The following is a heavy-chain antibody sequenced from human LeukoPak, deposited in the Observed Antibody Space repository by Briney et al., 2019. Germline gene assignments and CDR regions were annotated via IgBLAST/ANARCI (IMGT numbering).Heavy chain of an antibody. CDR1: GFTFSSYA. Sequence: PGRSLRLSCAASGFTFSSYAMHWVRQAPGKGLEWVAVISYDGSNKYYADSVKGRFTISRDNSKNTLYPQMNSLRAEDTAVYYCARAPNNYYYYMDVWGKGTTVTVSS. J-gene: IGHJ6*03. CDR3: ARAPNNYYYYMDV. V-gene: IGHV3-30*04. CDR2: ISYDGSNK.